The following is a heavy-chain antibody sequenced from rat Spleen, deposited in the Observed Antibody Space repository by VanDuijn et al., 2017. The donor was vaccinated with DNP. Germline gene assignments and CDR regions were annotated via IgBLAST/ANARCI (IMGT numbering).Heavy chain of an antibody. J-gene: IGHJ2*01. CDR3: TTDNSGLNWFAF. Sequence: EVQLVESGGGLVQPGRSMKLSCAASGFAFTNYDMAWVRQAPTKGLEWVAAISSSGGSTYYRDSVKGRFTISRDYAKTSLYLQMDSLRSEDTATYYCTTDNSGLNWFAFWGQGVMVTVSS. V-gene: IGHV5-27*01. CDR1: GFAFTNYD. CDR2: ISSSGGST. D-gene: IGHD4-3*01.